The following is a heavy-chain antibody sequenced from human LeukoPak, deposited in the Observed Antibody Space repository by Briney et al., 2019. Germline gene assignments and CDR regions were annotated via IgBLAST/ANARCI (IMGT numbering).Heavy chain of an antibody. V-gene: IGHV4-59*01. CDR1: GGSFSGYY. Sequence: TSETLSLTCAVYGGSFSGYYWSWIRQPPGKGLEWIGYIYYTGSTNYNPSLKSRVTISVDTSKNQFSLKLSSVTAADTAVYYCARGDYYYDSLATWGQGTLVTVSS. CDR3: ARGDYYYDSLAT. J-gene: IGHJ5*02. CDR2: IYYTGST. D-gene: IGHD3-22*01.